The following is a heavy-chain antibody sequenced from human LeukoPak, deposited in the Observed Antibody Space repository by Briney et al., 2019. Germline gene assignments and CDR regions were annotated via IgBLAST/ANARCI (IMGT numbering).Heavy chain of an antibody. Sequence: QAGGSLRLACAASGLTFSTNGMHWVGQAPGKGLEGVSFIRYDATEKYCADSVKGRFTISRDNSKNTLYLQMSSLRVEDTAVYYCAKAWGAMEYWGQGTLVTVSS. CDR1: GLTFSTNG. CDR3: AKAWGAMEY. V-gene: IGHV3-30*02. D-gene: IGHD2-2*01. CDR2: IRYDATEK. J-gene: IGHJ4*02.